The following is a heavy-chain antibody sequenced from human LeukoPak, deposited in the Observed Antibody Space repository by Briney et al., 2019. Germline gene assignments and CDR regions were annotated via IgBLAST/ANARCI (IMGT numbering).Heavy chain of an antibody. CDR2: ISSSSRYI. V-gene: IGHV3-21*01. CDR1: GFTFSSYS. Sequence: PGGSLRLSCAASGFTFSSYSMNWGRQAPGKGLEWVSSISSSSRYIDYADSVKGRFTISRDNAKNSLYLQMNSLRAEDTAVYYCARGLWFGELFRGSQTNWGQGTLVTVSS. D-gene: IGHD3-10*01. CDR3: ARGLWFGELFRGSQTN. J-gene: IGHJ4*02.